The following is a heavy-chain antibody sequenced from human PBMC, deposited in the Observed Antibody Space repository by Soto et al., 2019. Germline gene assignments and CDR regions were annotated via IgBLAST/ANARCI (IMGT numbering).Heavy chain of an antibody. CDR2: ISYDGSNK. CDR1: GFTFSSYA. Sequence: GGSLRLSCAASGFTFSSYAMHWVRQAPGKGLEWVAVISYDGSNKYYADSVKGRFTISRDNSKNTLYLQMNSLRAEDTAVYYCARDKEGRLAFVDYWGQGTLVTVSS. D-gene: IGHD3-10*01. V-gene: IGHV3-30*04. J-gene: IGHJ4*02. CDR3: ARDKEGRLAFVDY.